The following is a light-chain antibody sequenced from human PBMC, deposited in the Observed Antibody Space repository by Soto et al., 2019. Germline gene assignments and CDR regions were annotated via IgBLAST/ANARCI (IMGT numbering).Light chain of an antibody. CDR3: AAWDDSLDEYV. CDR1: TSNIGSNT. Sequence: QSVLTQPPSASGTPGQRVTISCSGSTSNIGSNTVHWYQQLPGTAPTLLIYRNDQRPSGVPARFSGSKSGTSASLAISGLQPDDEADYYCAAWDDSLDEYVFGTGTKVTVL. CDR2: RND. V-gene: IGLV1-44*01. J-gene: IGLJ1*01.